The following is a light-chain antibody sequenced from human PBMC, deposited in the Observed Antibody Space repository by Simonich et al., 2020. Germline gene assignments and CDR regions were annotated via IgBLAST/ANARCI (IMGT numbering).Light chain of an antibody. CDR3: LLSYSGAHWV. CDR1: TGAVTSGHY. V-gene: IGLV7-46*01. CDR2: DTS. Sequence: QAVVTQEPSLTVSPGGTVTLTCGSSTGAVTSGHYPYWFQQKPGQAPRTLIYDTSNKHAWTPARLSVSLLGGKAALTLSGAQPEDEAEYYCLLSYSGAHWVFGGGTKLTVL. J-gene: IGLJ3*02.